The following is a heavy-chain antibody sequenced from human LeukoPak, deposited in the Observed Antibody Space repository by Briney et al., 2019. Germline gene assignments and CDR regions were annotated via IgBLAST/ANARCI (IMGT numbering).Heavy chain of an antibody. CDR3: ASEQWLASDRGFEY. J-gene: IGHJ4*02. CDR2: TSSSSSYI. V-gene: IGHV3-21*01. Sequence: GGSLRLSCAASGFTLSSYSMNWVRQAPGKGLEWVSSTSSSSSYIYYADSVKGRFTTSRDNSKNTLYLQMNSLRAEDTAVYNCASEQWLASDRGFEYWGQGTLVTVSS. CDR1: GFTLSSYS. D-gene: IGHD6-19*01.